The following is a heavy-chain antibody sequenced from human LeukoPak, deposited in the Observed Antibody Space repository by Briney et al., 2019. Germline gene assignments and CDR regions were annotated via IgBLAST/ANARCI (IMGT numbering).Heavy chain of an antibody. CDR3: ARQSSRNDYYYYYYMDV. Sequence: PSETLSLTCTVSGGSISSSSYDWGWIRRPPGKGLEWIGSIYYSGSTYYNPSLKSRVTISVDTSKNQFSLKLSSVTAADTAVYYCARQSSRNDYYYYYYMDVWGKGTTVTVSS. V-gene: IGHV4-39*01. CDR1: GGSISSSSYD. CDR2: IYYSGST. J-gene: IGHJ6*03. D-gene: IGHD1-14*01.